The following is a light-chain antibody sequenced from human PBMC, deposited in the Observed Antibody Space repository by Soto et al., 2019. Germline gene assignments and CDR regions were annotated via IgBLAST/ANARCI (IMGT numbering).Light chain of an antibody. CDR2: DVS. CDR3: SSYTSSSTLL. Sequence: QSALTQPASVSGSPGQSITISCTGTSSDVGGYNYVSWYQQHPGKAPKLMIYDVSNRPSGVSNRFSGPKSGNTASLTISGLHADDDADYYCSSYTSSSTLLFGGGTKLTVL. J-gene: IGLJ2*01. CDR1: SSDVGGYNY. V-gene: IGLV2-14*01.